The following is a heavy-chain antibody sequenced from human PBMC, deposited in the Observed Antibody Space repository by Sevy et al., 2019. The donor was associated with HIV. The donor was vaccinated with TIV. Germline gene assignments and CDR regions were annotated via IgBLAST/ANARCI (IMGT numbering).Heavy chain of an antibody. D-gene: IGHD3-10*01. CDR1: GYTFTGYY. J-gene: IGHJ5*02. Sequence: ASVKVSCKASGYTFTGYYMHWVRQAPGQGLEWMGRINPNSGGTNYAQKFQGRVTMTRDTSISTAYMELSRLRSDDTAVYYCARVGSSGSYLGWFDPWGQRTLVTVSS. CDR3: ARVGSSGSYLGWFDP. CDR2: INPNSGGT. V-gene: IGHV1-2*06.